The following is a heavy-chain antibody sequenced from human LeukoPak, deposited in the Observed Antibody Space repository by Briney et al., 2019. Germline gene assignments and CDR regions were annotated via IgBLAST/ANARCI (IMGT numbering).Heavy chain of an antibody. CDR1: GYTFTGYY. V-gene: IGHV1-2*02. J-gene: IGHJ1*01. Sequence: ASVKVSCKASGYTFTGYYMHWVRQAPGQGLEWMGWINPNSGGTNYAQKFQGRVTMTRDTSISTAYMELSRLRSDDTAVYYCARDRDPLYYYDSSGYYYEYFQHWGQGTLVTVSS. CDR3: ARDRDPLYYYDSSGYYYEYFQH. D-gene: IGHD3-22*01. CDR2: INPNSGGT.